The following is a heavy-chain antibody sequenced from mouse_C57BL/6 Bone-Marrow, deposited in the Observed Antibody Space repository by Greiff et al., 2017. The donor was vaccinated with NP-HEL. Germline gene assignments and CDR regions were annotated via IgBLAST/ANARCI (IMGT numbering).Heavy chain of an antibody. CDR2: ISDGGSYT. J-gene: IGHJ3*01. CDR3: ARDGYDYAWFAY. V-gene: IGHV5-4*01. Sequence: EVKVVDSGGGLVKPGGSLKLSCAASGFTFSSYAMSWVRQTPEKRLEWVATISDGGSYTYYPDNVKGRFTISRDNAKNNLYLQMSHLKSEDTAMYYCARDGYDYAWFAYWGQGTLVTVSA. D-gene: IGHD2-4*01. CDR1: GFTFSSYA.